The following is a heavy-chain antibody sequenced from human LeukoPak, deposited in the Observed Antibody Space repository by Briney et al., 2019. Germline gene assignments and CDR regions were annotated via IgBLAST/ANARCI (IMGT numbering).Heavy chain of an antibody. CDR3: AREVRYCSSTTCFGMDV. J-gene: IGHJ6*02. Sequence: ASETLSLTCTVSGYSISSGYYWAWIRQPPGKGLEWIGSIYHSGNTYFNPSLKSRVTISVDTSKNQFSLQLSSVTAADTAVYYCAREVRYCSSTTCFGMDVWGQGTTVIVSS. V-gene: IGHV4-38-2*02. CDR2: IYHSGNT. D-gene: IGHD2-2*01. CDR1: GYSISSGYY.